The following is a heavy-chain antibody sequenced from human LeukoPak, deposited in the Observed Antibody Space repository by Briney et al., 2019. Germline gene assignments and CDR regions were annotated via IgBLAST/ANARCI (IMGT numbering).Heavy chain of an antibody. Sequence: PGGSLRLSCAASGFTFDDYGMSWVRQAPGKGLEWVSGINWNGGSTGYADSVKGRFTISRDNAKNSLYLQMNSLRAEDTALYYCAREQHQLLYGYYYMDVWGKGTTVTVSS. CDR2: INWNGGST. J-gene: IGHJ6*03. D-gene: IGHD2-2*02. CDR1: GFTFDDYG. V-gene: IGHV3-20*04. CDR3: AREQHQLLYGYYYMDV.